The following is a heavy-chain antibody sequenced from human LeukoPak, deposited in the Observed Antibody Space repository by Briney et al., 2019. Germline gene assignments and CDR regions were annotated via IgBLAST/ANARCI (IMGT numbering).Heavy chain of an antibody. J-gene: IGHJ6*04. CDR1: GFTLSSYA. CDR2: TSSSDAGT. Sequence: GGSLRLSCAASGFTLSSYAMSWVRQAPGKGLEWVSATSSSDAGTYYAESVRGRFTISRDNAKNSLYLQMNSLRAEDTAVYYCAELGITMIGGVWGKGTTVTISS. CDR3: AELGITMIGGV. D-gene: IGHD3-10*02. V-gene: IGHV3-23*01.